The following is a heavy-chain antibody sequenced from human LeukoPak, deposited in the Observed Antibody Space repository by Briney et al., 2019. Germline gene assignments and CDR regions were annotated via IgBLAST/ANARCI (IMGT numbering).Heavy chain of an antibody. J-gene: IGHJ5*02. CDR3: AREDRSGYSSSRKNWFDP. CDR2: FDPEDGET. V-gene: IGHV1-24*01. D-gene: IGHD6-13*01. Sequence: GASVKVSCKVSGYTLTELSMHWVRQAPGKGLEWMGGFDPEDGETIYAQKFQGRVTMTEDTSTDTAYMELSSLRSEDTAVYYCAREDRSGYSSSRKNWFDPWGQGTLVTVSS. CDR1: GYTLTELS.